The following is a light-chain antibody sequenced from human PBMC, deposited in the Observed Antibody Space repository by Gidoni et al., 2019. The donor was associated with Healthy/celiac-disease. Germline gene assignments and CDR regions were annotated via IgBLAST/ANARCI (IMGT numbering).Light chain of an antibody. CDR2: LGS. J-gene: IGKJ1*01. CDR1: QSLLHSNGYNY. CDR3: MQALQTSWT. Sequence: DIVMTQSPLSLPVTPGEPASISCRSSQSLLHSNGYNYLDWYLQKPGQSPQLLIYLGSNRASGVPDRFSGSGSGTDFTLKISSVEAEDVGVYYCMQALQTSWTFXQXTKVEIK. V-gene: IGKV2-28*01.